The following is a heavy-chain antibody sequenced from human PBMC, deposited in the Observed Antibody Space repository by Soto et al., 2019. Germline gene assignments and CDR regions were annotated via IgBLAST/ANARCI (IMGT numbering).Heavy chain of an antibody. CDR2: IYHSGST. J-gene: IGHJ4*02. V-gene: IGHV4-30-2*01. D-gene: IGHD3-16*01. CDR3: ARANPGYAVV. Sequence: QLQLQESGSGLVKPSQTLSLTCAVSGGSISSGGYSWSWIRQPPGKGLEWIGYIYHSGSTYYNPSLRRRGTIAVDRSKNQFSLKLSSVTAADTAVYYCARANPGYAVVWGQGTLVTVSS. CDR1: GGSISSGGYS.